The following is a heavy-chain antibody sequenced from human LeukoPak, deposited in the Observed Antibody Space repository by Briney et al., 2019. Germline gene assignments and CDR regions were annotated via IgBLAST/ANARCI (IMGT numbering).Heavy chain of an antibody. Sequence: GGSLRLSCAASGFTFSSYAMSWVRQAPGKGLEWVSAISGSGGSTYYADSVKGRFTISRDNAKNSLYLQMNSLRAEDMALYYCAKDRGNYYDSSGYYGFDYWGQGTLVTVSS. J-gene: IGHJ4*02. CDR2: ISGSGGST. CDR1: GFTFSSYA. D-gene: IGHD3-22*01. CDR3: AKDRGNYYDSSGYYGFDY. V-gene: IGHV3-23*01.